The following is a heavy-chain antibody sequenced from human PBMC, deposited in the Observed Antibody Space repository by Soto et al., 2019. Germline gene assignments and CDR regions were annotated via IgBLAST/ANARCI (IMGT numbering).Heavy chain of an antibody. CDR3: ARAYFYDFWSGYYRYFDY. CDR1: GYTFTSYD. CDR2: MNPNSGNV. Sequence: QVQLVQSGAEVKKPGASVKVSCKASGYTFTSYDINWVRQATGQGLEWMGWMNPNSGNVGYAQKFQGRVTITRNTSISTADMEMSSLRSEDTAVYYCARAYFYDFWSGYYRYFDYWGQGALVTVSS. V-gene: IGHV1-8*02. D-gene: IGHD3-3*01. J-gene: IGHJ4*02.